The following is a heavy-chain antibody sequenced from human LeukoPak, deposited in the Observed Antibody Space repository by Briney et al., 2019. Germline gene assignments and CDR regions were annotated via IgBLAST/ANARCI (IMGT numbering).Heavy chain of an antibody. Sequence: GAAVKVSCKASGCTFSSYAISWERQAPGQGLEWVGRIIPILGRANYAQKFQGRVTITADKSTRTAYMELSSLRSEDTAVYYCARDCDLVTRLGYCSGGSWHNFDYWGQGTLVTVSS. V-gene: IGHV1-69*04. CDR3: ARDCDLVTRLGYCSGGSWHNFDY. J-gene: IGHJ4*02. CDR2: IIPILGRA. D-gene: IGHD2-15*01. CDR1: GCTFSSYA.